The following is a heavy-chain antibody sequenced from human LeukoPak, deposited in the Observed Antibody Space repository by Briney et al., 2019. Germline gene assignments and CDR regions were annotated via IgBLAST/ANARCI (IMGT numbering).Heavy chain of an antibody. CDR2: IWYDGSNK. Sequence: GGSLRLSCAASGFTFSSYGMHWVRQAPGKGLEWVAVIWYDGSNKYYADSVKGRFTISRDNSKNTLYLQMNSLRAEDTAVYYCAKPISAAGTLGGSGEDYWGQGTLVTVSS. CDR3: AKPISAAGTLGGSGEDY. V-gene: IGHV3-33*06. D-gene: IGHD6-13*01. CDR1: GFTFSSYG. J-gene: IGHJ4*02.